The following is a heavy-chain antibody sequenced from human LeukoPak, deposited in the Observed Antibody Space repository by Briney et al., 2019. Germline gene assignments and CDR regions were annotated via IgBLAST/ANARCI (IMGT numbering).Heavy chain of an antibody. V-gene: IGHV3-74*01. CDR1: GFTFSSYW. CDR2: INSDGSST. Sequence: PGGSLRLFCAVSGFTFSSYWVHWVRQAPGKGLVWVSRINSDGSSTSYADSVKGRFTISRDNAKNTLYLQMNSLRAEDTAVYYCAREVTTGTLYGDYNWFDPWGQGTLVTVPS. J-gene: IGHJ5*02. D-gene: IGHD4-17*01. CDR3: AREVTTGTLYGDYNWFDP.